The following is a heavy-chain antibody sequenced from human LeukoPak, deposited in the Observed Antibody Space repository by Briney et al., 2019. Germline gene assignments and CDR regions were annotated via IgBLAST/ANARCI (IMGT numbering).Heavy chain of an antibody. Sequence: GGSLRLSCAASGFTFSSYAMSWVRQAPGKGLEWVSGVVESGGTTFYADSVKGRFTIFRDNSKNTLYLQMNSLRAEDTALYYCAKWGSVYTSGWYDFGGQGTRVTVSS. CDR2: VVESGGTT. D-gene: IGHD6-19*01. CDR1: GFTFSSYA. CDR3: AKWGSVYTSGWYDF. J-gene: IGHJ4*02. V-gene: IGHV3-23*01.